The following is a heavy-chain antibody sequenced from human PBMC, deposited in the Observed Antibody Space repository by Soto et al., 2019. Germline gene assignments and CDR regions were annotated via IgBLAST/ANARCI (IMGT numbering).Heavy chain of an antibody. CDR2: INPSGGST. Sequence: ASVKVSCKASGYTFTGYYMHWVRLAPGQGLEWMGIINPSGGSTSYAQKFQGRVTMTRDTSTSTVYMELSSLRSEDTAVYYCARVFAVVAGRDYYGMDVWGQGTTVTVSS. J-gene: IGHJ6*02. CDR1: GYTFTGYY. V-gene: IGHV1-46*01. CDR3: ARVFAVVAGRDYYGMDV. D-gene: IGHD2-15*01.